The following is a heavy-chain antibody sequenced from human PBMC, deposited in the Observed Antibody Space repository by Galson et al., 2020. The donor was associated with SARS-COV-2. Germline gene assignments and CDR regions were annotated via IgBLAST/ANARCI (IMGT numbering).Heavy chain of an antibody. CDR2: ISFDGTIR. V-gene: IGHV3-30*03. CDR3: AIGDAWGSDVDY. CDR1: GVAFSTYG. D-gene: IGHD7-27*01. J-gene: IGHJ4*02. Sequence: SLKLPCAASGVAFSTYGIHWVRQAPGKGLEWVAFISFDGTIRYYAESVRGRFTISSDNSKNTYLQMNSLTAEDTAFYFCAIGDAWGSDVDYWGQGTLVTVSS.